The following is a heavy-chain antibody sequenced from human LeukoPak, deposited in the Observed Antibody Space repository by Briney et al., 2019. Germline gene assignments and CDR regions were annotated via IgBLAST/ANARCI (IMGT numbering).Heavy chain of an antibody. CDR3: AREGSSSWSGYFQH. Sequence: SETLSLTCTVSGGSISSSSYYWGWIRQPPGKGLEWIGSIYYSGSTNYNPSLKSRVTISVDTSKNQFSLKLTSVTAADTAFYYRAREGSSSWSGYFQHWGQGTLVTVSS. CDR2: IYYSGST. CDR1: GGSISSSSYY. V-gene: IGHV4-39*07. D-gene: IGHD6-13*01. J-gene: IGHJ1*01.